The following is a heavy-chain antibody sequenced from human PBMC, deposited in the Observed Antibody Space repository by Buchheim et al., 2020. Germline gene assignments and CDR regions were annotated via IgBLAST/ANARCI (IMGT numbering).Heavy chain of an antibody. CDR1: GGSISSSSYY. Sequence: QLQLQESGPGLVKPSETLSLTCTVSGGSISSSSYYWGWIRQPPGKGLEWIGSIYYSGSTYYNPSLKSRVTISVDTSKNQFSLKLSSVTAADTAVYYCARQGTDIVVVPAAIGEDYYGMDVWGQGT. J-gene: IGHJ6*02. V-gene: IGHV4-39*01. CDR3: ARQGTDIVVVPAAIGEDYYGMDV. CDR2: IYYSGST. D-gene: IGHD2-2*02.